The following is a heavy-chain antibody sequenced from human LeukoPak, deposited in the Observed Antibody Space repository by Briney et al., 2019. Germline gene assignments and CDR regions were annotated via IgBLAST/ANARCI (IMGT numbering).Heavy chain of an antibody. CDR1: GFTFSSYD. J-gene: IGHJ4*02. CDR3: ARGGYYASGSLEY. V-gene: IGHV3-13*01. CDR2: IATTGET. D-gene: IGHD3-10*01. Sequence: GGSLRLSCAASGFTFSSYDMPWVRQGSGKGLEWVSSIATTGETFYAGSVKGRFTISRENAKNSVDLQMDNLRAGDTAVYYCARGGYYASGSLEYWGQGALVTVSS.